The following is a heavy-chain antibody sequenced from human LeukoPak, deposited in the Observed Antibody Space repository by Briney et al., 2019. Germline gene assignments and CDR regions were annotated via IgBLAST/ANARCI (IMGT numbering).Heavy chain of an antibody. Sequence: GGSLRLSCAGSGFPFSSHGMNWVRQAPGKGLEWVAVISYDGSNKYYADSVKGRFTISRDNSKNTLYLQMNSLRAEDTAVYYCAKNSDYDFWSGYLDYWGQGTLVTVSS. V-gene: IGHV3-30*18. D-gene: IGHD3-3*01. CDR3: AKNSDYDFWSGYLDY. CDR1: GFPFSSHG. CDR2: ISYDGSNK. J-gene: IGHJ4*02.